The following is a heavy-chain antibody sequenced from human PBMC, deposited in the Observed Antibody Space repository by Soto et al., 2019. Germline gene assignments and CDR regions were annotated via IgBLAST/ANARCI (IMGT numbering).Heavy chain of an antibody. CDR3: ARANQGGYFDY. V-gene: IGHV3-30*03. CDR2: ISFDGSNK. D-gene: IGHD1-26*01. Sequence: QVQLVESGGGVVQPGRSLRLSCAASGFTFSSYGMHWVRQAPGKGLEWVAFISFDGSNKYYADSVKGRFTISRDNSKNTLYLQMNSLRAEDTARYYCARANQGGYFDYWGQGTLVTVSS. J-gene: IGHJ4*02. CDR1: GFTFSSYG.